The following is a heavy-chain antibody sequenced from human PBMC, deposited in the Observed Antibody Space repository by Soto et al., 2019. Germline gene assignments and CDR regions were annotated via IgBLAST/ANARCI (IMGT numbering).Heavy chain of an antibody. CDR2: IIPIFGTA. D-gene: IGHD1-26*01. V-gene: IGHV1-69*06. CDR1: GGTFSSYA. CDR3: ARPRTWGRYYFDY. J-gene: IGHJ4*02. Sequence: GASVKVSCKASGGTFSSYAISWVRQAPGQGLEWMGGIIPIFGTANYAQKFQGRVTITADKSTSTAYMELSSLRSEDTAVYYCARPRTWGRYYFDYWGQGTLVTVSS.